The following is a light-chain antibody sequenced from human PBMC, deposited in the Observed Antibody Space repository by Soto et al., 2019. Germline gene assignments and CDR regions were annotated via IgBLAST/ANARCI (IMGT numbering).Light chain of an antibody. J-gene: IGKJ1*01. CDR2: AAS. CDR1: QSVSSSQ. Sequence: EVVLTQSPGTLSLSPGERATLSCRASQSVSSSQLTWFQQKPGQAPRLLIYAASNRAAGVPDRFSGSGSGTDFTLTISRLEPEDFAVYYCQQYNNWPPWTFGQGTKV. CDR3: QQYNNWPPWT. V-gene: IGKV3-20*01.